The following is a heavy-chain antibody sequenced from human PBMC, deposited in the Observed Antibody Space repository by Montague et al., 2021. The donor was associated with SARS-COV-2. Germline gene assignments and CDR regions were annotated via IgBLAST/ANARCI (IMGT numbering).Heavy chain of an antibody. Sequence: SETLSLTCAVYGGSFSGYYWSWIRQPPGKGLGWIGEINHSGSTNYNPSLKSGVTISVDTSKNQFSLKLSSVTAADTAVYYCARGSWHIVVVTAIRDGYYGMDVWGQGTTVTVSS. CDR1: GGSFSGYY. D-gene: IGHD2-21*02. CDR3: ARGSWHIVVVTAIRDGYYGMDV. J-gene: IGHJ6*02. CDR2: INHSGST. V-gene: IGHV4-34*01.